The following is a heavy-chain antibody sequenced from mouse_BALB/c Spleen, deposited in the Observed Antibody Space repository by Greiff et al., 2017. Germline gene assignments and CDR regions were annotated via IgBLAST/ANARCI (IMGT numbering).Heavy chain of an antibody. CDR1: GFTFSSYA. CDR2: ISSGGST. Sequence: EVQVVESGGGLVKPGGSLKLSCAASGFTFSSYAMSWVRQTPEKRLEWVASISSGGSTYYPDSVKGRFTISRDNARNILYLQMSSLRSEDTAMYYCARELRPLYYFDYWGQGTTLTVSS. D-gene: IGHD1-2*01. V-gene: IGHV5-6-5*01. J-gene: IGHJ2*01. CDR3: ARELRPLYYFDY.